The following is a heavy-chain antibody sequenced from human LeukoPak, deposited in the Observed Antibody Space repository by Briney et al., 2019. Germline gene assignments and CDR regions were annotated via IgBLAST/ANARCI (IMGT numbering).Heavy chain of an antibody. V-gene: IGHV4-59*08. Sequence: PSETLSLTCTVSGASIRSYYWSWIRQPPGKGLECIGYIYYTGSTNYNYNPSLKSRVTISVDTSKNQYSLKLSSVTAADTAVYYCARHGPRRDGYNYDYWGPGTLVTVSS. CDR1: GASIRSYY. CDR3: ARHGPRRDGYNYDY. CDR2: IYYTGSTNY. J-gene: IGHJ4*02. D-gene: IGHD5-24*01.